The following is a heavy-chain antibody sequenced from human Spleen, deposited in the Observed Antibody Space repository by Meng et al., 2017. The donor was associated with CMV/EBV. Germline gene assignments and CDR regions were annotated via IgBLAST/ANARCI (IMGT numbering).Heavy chain of an antibody. CDR1: GFTFSSYA. D-gene: IGHD3-3*01. Sequence: GESLKISCAASGFTFSSYAMSWVRQAPGKGLEWVSAISGSGGSTYYADSVKGRFTISRDNSKNTLYLQMNSLRAEDTAVYYCAKLYDFWSPNPFFDYWGQGTLVTVSS. J-gene: IGHJ4*02. CDR3: AKLYDFWSPNPFFDY. CDR2: ISGSGGST. V-gene: IGHV3-23*01.